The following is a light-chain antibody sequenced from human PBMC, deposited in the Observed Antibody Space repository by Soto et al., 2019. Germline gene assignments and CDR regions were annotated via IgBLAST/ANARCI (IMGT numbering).Light chain of an antibody. CDR3: QQYNNCSPWS. CDR2: DAS. J-gene: IGKJ1*01. Sequence: ILMTQSPATLSVSPGERATLSCRASQSVSNNFAWYQQKPGQAPRLLIYDASTRATGIPARFSGSGSGTEFTLTISGLHPEDFAVYYCQQYNNCSPWSFGQGTKVEIK. V-gene: IGKV3-15*01. CDR1: QSVSNN.